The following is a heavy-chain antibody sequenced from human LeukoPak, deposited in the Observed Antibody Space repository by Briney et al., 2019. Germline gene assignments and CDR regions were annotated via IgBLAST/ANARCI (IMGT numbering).Heavy chain of an antibody. D-gene: IGHD4-11*01. CDR3: ARVSSNYVYYYYYMDV. Sequence: SETLSLTCTVSGGSISSYYWSWIRQPAGKGLEWIGRIYTSGSTNYNPSLKSRVTMSVDTSKNQFSLKLSSVTAVDTAVYYCARVSSNYVYYYYYMDVWGKGTTVTVSS. J-gene: IGHJ6*03. CDR1: GGSISSYY. CDR2: IYTSGST. V-gene: IGHV4-4*07.